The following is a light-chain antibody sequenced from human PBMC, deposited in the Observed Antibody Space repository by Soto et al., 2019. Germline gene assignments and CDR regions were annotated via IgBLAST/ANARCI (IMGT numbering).Light chain of an antibody. Sequence: QSVLTQSPSASGTPGQRVTIPCSGSRSNIGTYTVNWYQQLPGTAPTLLIYLNNQRPSGVPNRFSGSKSGTSASLAISGLQSGDEAEYYCAAWDGSLSAVLFGGGTQLTVL. CDR3: AAWDGSLSAVL. CDR2: LNN. J-gene: IGLJ2*01. V-gene: IGLV1-44*01. CDR1: RSNIGTYT.